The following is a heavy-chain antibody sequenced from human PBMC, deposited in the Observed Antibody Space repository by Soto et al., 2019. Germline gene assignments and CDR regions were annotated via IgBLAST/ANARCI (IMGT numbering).Heavy chain of an antibody. CDR2: ISNDGSKK. CDR1: GFTFRSYA. V-gene: IGHV3-30-3*01. J-gene: IGHJ4*02. D-gene: IGHD2-15*01. CDR3: ARAHKDYFDS. Sequence: GGSLRLSCAASGFTFRSYAMHWVRQAPGKGLEWVAVISNDGSKKYYADSVKGRFTISRDNSKNTLYLRMNNLGAGDSAVYYCARAHKDYFDSWGQGTLVTVSS.